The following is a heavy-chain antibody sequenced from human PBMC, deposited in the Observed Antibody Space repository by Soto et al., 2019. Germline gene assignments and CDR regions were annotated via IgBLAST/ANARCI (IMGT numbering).Heavy chain of an antibody. V-gene: IGHV4-4*07. CDR3: AREPLAHSYFDF. Sequence: ASETLSLTCTVSGGSVSNHYWSWIRQPAGKGLEWLGRLYNAERTNYNPSLKSRVTMSMDTSKSQFSLKLTSVTAADTAVYFCAREPLAHSYFDFWGQGTPVTVSS. CDR1: GGSVSNHY. J-gene: IGHJ4*02. CDR2: LYNAERT.